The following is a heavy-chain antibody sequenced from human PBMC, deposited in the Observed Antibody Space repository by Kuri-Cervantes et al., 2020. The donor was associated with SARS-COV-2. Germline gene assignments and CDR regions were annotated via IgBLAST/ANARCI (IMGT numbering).Heavy chain of an antibody. V-gene: IGHV3-7*01. J-gene: IGHJ5*02. CDR2: IKQDGSEK. D-gene: IGHD3-3*01. CDR1: GFTFSSYW. Sequence: LSLTCSASGFTFSSYWMSWVRQAPGKGLEWVANIKQDGSEKYYVDSVKGRFTISRDNAKNSLYLQMNSLRAEDTAVYYCARDLSSKYYDFWRGVGWFDPWGQGTLVTVSS. CDR3: ARDLSSKYYDFWRGVGWFDP.